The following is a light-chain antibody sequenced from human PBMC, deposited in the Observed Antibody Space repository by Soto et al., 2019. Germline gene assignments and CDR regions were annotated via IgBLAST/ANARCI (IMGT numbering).Light chain of an antibody. V-gene: IGKV3-20*01. CDR2: GTS. CDR1: QSVSSGY. CDR3: QQYTSSPPSIT. J-gene: IGKJ5*01. Sequence: EIVLTQSPGTLSLSPGERATLSCRASQSVSSGYLAWYQQKPGQAPRLLVYGTSLRATGIPDRFSGRGSGTDFTLTITRLEPEDFAIYFWQQYTSSPPSITFGQGTRLE.